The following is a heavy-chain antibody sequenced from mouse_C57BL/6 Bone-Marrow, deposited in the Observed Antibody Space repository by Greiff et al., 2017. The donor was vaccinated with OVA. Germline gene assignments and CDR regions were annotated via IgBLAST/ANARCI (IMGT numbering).Heavy chain of an antibody. J-gene: IGHJ4*01. Sequence: QVQLQQPGAELVKPGASVKMSCKASGYTFTSYWINWVKQRPGQGLEWIGDLYPGSGSTNYNEKFKSKATLTVDTSSSTAYMQLSSLTSEDSAVYYCARRDGYYRALMDYWGQGTSVTVSS. D-gene: IGHD2-3*01. CDR2: LYPGSGST. V-gene: IGHV1-55*01. CDR3: ARRDGYYRALMDY. CDR1: GYTFTSYW.